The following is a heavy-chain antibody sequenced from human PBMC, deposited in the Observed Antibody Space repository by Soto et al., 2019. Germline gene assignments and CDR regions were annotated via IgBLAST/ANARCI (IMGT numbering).Heavy chain of an antibody. Sequence: SETLSLTCTVSGGSISSYYWSWIRQPPEKGLEWIGYIYYSGSTNYNPSLKSRVTISVDTSKNQFSLKLSSVTAADTAVYYCARVGHYDFWSGYGTKNGMDVWGQGTTVTVSS. CDR3: ARVGHYDFWSGYGTKNGMDV. CDR1: GGSISSYY. V-gene: IGHV4-59*01. D-gene: IGHD3-3*01. CDR2: IYYSGST. J-gene: IGHJ6*02.